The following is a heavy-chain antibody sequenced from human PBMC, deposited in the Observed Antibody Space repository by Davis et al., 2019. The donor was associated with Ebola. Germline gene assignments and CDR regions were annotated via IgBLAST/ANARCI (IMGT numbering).Heavy chain of an antibody. V-gene: IGHV1-18*01. CDR1: GYTFTSYD. D-gene: IGHD6-13*01. J-gene: IGHJ3*02. Sequence: ASVKVSCKASGYTFTSYDINWMRQATGQGLEWMGWISGYNGDTVYAQKFQGSVTMTTGTSTSTVYMELRSLKFDDTAVYYCVRDEQQIRPAFDIWGQGTVVIVSS. CDR3: VRDEQQIRPAFDI. CDR2: ISGYNGDT.